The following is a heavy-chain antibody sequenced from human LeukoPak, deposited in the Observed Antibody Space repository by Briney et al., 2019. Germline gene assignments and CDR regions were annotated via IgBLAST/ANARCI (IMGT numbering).Heavy chain of an antibody. J-gene: IGHJ4*02. CDR1: GGSISSGSYY. Sequence: SETLSLTCTVSGGSISSGSYYWSWIRQPAGKGLEWIGRIHTSGSTNQNPSLKSRVTISVDTSKNQFFLKLSSVTAADTAVYYCARERVPAAIDYWGQGTLVTVSS. D-gene: IGHD2-2*01. V-gene: IGHV4-61*02. CDR2: IHTSGST. CDR3: ARERVPAAIDY.